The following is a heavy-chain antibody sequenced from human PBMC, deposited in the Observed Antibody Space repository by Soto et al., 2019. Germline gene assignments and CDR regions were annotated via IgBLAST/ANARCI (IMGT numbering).Heavy chain of an antibody. CDR2: IFYSGSI. J-gene: IGHJ4*02. CDR1: GGSISSSTNY. Sequence: PSETLSLTCTVSGGSISSSTNYWGWIRQSPGKGLEWIGNIFYSGSIYYNLSLKGRVTISVDTSKNQFHLRLSSVTAADTAVYYCAMQGRLLTRTALYYWAQGVLVTFSS. D-gene: IGHD2-21*02. V-gene: IGHV4-39*01. CDR3: AMQGRLLTRTALYY.